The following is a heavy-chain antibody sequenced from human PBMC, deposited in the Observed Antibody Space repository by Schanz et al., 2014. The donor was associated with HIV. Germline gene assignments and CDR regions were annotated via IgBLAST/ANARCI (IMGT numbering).Heavy chain of an antibody. V-gene: IGHV3-21*01. CDR2: ISSSSSYM. D-gene: IGHD2-21*02. CDR1: GFTFSSYG. J-gene: IGHJ4*02. Sequence: VQLVESGGGVVQPGRSLRLSCAASGFTFSSYGMHWVRQAPGKGLEWVSSISSSSSYMYYADSVKGRFTISRDNAKNSLYLQMNSLRPEDTAVYYCARETRSCGGDCYPLDYWGQGTLVTVSS. CDR3: ARETRSCGGDCYPLDY.